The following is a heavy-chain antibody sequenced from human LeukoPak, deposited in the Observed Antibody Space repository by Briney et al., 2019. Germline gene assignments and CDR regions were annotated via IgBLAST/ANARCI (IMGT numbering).Heavy chain of an antibody. CDR2: TTSSSNTI. D-gene: IGHD3-3*01. Sequence: GGSRRLSCAASRFTFSAYSLTWGRQAPGEGLEWVSFTTSSSNTIFYADSVKGRFTISRDNAKNSLYLQMNSLRDEDTAVYYCVRVRSGYYFDYWGQGTLVTVSS. CDR1: RFTFSAYS. J-gene: IGHJ4*02. V-gene: IGHV3-48*02. CDR3: VRVRSGYYFDY.